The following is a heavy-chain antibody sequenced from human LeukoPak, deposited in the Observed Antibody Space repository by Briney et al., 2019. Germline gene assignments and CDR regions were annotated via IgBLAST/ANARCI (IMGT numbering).Heavy chain of an antibody. D-gene: IGHD3-10*01. J-gene: IGHJ6*02. CDR2: ISYDGSNK. V-gene: IGHV3-30-3*01. Sequence: GGSLRLSCAASGFTFSSYAMHWVRQAPGKGLEWVAVISYDGSNKYYADSVKGRFTIYRDNSKNTLYLQMNSLRAEDTAVYYCARDEFMVRGAIPGGMDVWGQGTTVTVSS. CDR1: GFTFSSYA. CDR3: ARDEFMVRGAIPGGMDV.